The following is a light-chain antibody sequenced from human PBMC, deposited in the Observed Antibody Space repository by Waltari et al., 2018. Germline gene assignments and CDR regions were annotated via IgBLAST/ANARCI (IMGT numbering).Light chain of an antibody. CDR2: DAS. V-gene: IGKV1-33*01. CDR3: QQYDKLP. Sequence: DIQMTQSPSSLSASVGDRVTITCQASQDISNCLNWCQQKPGKAPNLLIYDASNLETWIPSRFSGSGAWTEFTFTCGSLQPEDSATHYCQQYDKLPFGGVTNVEIK. J-gene: IGKJ4*01. CDR1: QDISNC.